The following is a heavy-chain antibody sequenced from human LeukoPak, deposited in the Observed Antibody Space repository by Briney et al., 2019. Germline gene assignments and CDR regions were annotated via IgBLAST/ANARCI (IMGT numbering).Heavy chain of an antibody. D-gene: IGHD6-13*01. CDR1: GFTFSSYW. CDR2: IKHDGSEK. J-gene: IGHJ5*02. V-gene: IGHV3-7*01. CDR3: ARDPGYSSSGWFDP. Sequence: GGSLRLSCAASGFTFSSYWMTWVRQAPGKGLEWVANIKHDGSEKYYVDSVKGRFTISRDNAKNSLFLQMNSLRAEDTAVYYCARDPGYSSSGWFDPWGQGTLVTVSS.